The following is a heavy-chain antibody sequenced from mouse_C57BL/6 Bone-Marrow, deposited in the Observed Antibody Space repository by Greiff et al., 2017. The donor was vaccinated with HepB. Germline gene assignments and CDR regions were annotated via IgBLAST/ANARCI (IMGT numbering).Heavy chain of an antibody. CDR1: GFSFNTYA. V-gene: IGHV10-1*01. CDR3: VREWEESNSGFAY. CDR2: IRSKSNNYAT. D-gene: IGHD4-1*01. Sequence: EVQLQESGGGLVQPKGSLKLSCAASGFSFNTYAMNWVRQAPGKGLEWVARIRSKSNNYATYYADSVKDRFTISRDDSESMLYLQMNNLKTEDTAMYYCVREWEESNSGFAYWGQGTLVTVSA. J-gene: IGHJ3*01.